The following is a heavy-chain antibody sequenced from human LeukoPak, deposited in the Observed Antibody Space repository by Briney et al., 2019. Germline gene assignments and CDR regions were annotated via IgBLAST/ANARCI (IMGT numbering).Heavy chain of an antibody. V-gene: IGHV4-34*01. CDR3: ARGIMTTDV. CDR2: INHSGST. D-gene: IGHD4-11*01. J-gene: IGHJ6*02. Sequence: SETLSLTCAVYGGSFSGYYWSWIRQPPGKGLEWIGEINHSGSTNYNPSLKSRVTISVDASKNQFSLELSSVTAADTAVYYCARGIMTTDVWGQGTTVTVSS. CDR1: GGSFSGYY.